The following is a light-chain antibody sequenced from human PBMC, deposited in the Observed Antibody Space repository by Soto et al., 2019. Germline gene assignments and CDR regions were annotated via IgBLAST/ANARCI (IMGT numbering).Light chain of an antibody. Sequence: QPVLTQSPSASASLGASVKLTCTLSSGHSSYAIAWHQQQPEKGPRYSMRVNSDGRHIKGDGIPDRFSGSSSGAERYLTISSLQSEDAADYYCPTWGTGTVVFGGGTQLTVL. CDR3: PTWGTGTVV. CDR2: VNSDGRH. J-gene: IGLJ2*01. CDR1: SGHSSYA. V-gene: IGLV4-69*01.